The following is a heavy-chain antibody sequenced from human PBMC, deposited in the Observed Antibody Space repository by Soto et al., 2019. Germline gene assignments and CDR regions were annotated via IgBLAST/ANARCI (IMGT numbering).Heavy chain of an antibody. V-gene: IGHV4-39*01. D-gene: IGHD4-4*01. Sequence: SETLSLTCTVSGGSISSSSFHWGWIRHPPGKGLEWIGSIYYSGSTYYNPSLKSRVTISVDTSKNQFSLKLSSVTAADTAVYYCARRGGDDYSNYYYYGMDVWGQGTTVTV. J-gene: IGHJ6*01. CDR1: GGSISSSSFH. CDR2: IYYSGST. CDR3: ARRGGDDYSNYYYYGMDV.